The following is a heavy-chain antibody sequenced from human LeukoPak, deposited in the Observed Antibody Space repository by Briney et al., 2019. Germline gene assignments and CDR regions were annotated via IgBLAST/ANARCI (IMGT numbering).Heavy chain of an antibody. J-gene: IGHJ4*02. CDR1: GGTFSSYA. V-gene: IGHV1-69*05. D-gene: IGHD4-17*01. CDR2: IIPIFGTA. CDR3: ARITVTTSAFDY. Sequence: ASVKVSCKASGGTFSSYAISWVRQAPGQGLEWMGGIIPIFGTANYAQKFQGRVTITTDESTSTAYMELSSLRSEDTAVYYCARITVTTSAFDYWGQGTLVTVSS.